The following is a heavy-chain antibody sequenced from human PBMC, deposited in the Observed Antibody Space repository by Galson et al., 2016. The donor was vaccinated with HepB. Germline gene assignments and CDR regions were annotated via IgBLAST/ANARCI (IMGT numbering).Heavy chain of an antibody. Sequence: SLRLSCAASGFSFSSYSMNWVRQAPGKGLEWVSYTSPTGSFIYYADSLKGRFTISRDNTKKSLYLQIDSLRAEDTAVYYCARASQPSPFYDCWGQGTLVTVSS. V-gene: IGHV3-21*01. CDR1: GFSFSSYS. J-gene: IGHJ4*02. CDR3: ARASQPSPFYDC. CDR2: TSPTGSFI. D-gene: IGHD1-14*01.